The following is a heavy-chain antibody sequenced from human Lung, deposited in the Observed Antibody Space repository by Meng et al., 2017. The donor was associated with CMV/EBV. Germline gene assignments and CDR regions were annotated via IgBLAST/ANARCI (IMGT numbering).Heavy chain of an antibody. CDR3: ARGTWSGYSN. V-gene: IGHV4-34*02. CDR1: SFSGYY. D-gene: IGHD3-3*01. CDR2: VDKTGTT. J-gene: IGHJ4*02. Sequence: QVQLQQWGAGLLKPSETLSITCAVESFSGYYLSWIRQPPGKGLEWIGEVDKTGTTNYNVSLRSRVILSIDASKKHFSLNLRSVTAADTAVYFCARGTWSGYSNWGQGSLVTVSS.